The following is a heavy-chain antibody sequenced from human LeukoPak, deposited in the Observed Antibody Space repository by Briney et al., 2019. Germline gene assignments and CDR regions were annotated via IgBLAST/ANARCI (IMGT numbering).Heavy chain of an antibody. Sequence: GGSLRLSCAASGFTFSSYWMHWVRQAPGKGLVWVSRINSDGSSTSYADSVKGRFTISRDNAKNTLYLQMNSLRAEDTAVYYCARTRYNWNRPFDYWGQGILVTVSS. CDR2: INSDGSST. D-gene: IGHD1-20*01. J-gene: IGHJ4*02. V-gene: IGHV3-74*01. CDR1: GFTFSSYW. CDR3: ARTRYNWNRPFDY.